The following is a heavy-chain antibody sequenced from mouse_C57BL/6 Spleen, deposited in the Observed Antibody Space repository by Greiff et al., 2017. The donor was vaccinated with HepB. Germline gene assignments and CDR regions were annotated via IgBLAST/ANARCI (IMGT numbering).Heavy chain of an antibody. Sequence: EVQLQESGPGLVKPSQSLSLTCSVTGYSITSGYYWNWIRQFPGNKLEWMGYISYDGSNNYNPSLKNRISITRDTSKNQFFLKLNSVTTEDTATYCCARGDWDRAMDYWGQGTSVTVSS. CDR1: GYSITSGYY. J-gene: IGHJ4*01. CDR3: ARGDWDRAMDY. CDR2: ISYDGSN. V-gene: IGHV3-6*01. D-gene: IGHD4-1*01.